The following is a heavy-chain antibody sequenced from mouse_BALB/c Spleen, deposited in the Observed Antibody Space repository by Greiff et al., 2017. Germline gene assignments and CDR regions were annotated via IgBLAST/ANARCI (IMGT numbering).Heavy chain of an antibody. V-gene: IGHV5-9-4*01. Sequence: DVQLVESGGGLVKPGGSLKLSCAASGFTFSSYAMSWVRQSPEKRLEWVAEISSGGSYTYYPDTVTGRFTISRDNAKNTLYLEMSSLRSEDTAMYYCARDRKYDNYVRAMDYWGQGTSVTVSS. CDR3: ARDRKYDNYVRAMDY. J-gene: IGHJ4*01. CDR2: ISSGGSYT. D-gene: IGHD2-10*02. CDR1: GFTFSSYA.